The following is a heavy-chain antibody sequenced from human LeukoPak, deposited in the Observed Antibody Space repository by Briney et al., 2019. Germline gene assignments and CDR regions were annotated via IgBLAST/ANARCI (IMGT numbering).Heavy chain of an antibody. CDR2: VSGSKTT. Sequence: SETLSLTCTVSGASMSSYYWSWIRQPAGKGLEWIGRVSGSKTTNYSPSLKSRVNMSVDTSKSQFSLKLSSVTAADTAVYYCARAAGGNSGWYYYFDYWGQGTLVTVSS. CDR3: ARAAGGNSGWYYYFDY. V-gene: IGHV4-4*07. J-gene: IGHJ4*02. CDR1: GASMSSYY. D-gene: IGHD6-19*01.